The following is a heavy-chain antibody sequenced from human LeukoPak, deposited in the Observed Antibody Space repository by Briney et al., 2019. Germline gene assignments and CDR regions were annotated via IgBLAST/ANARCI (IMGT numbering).Heavy chain of an antibody. CDR3: ARVAAGTSDAFDI. CDR2: ISNSSSYI. CDR1: GFTFSSYS. J-gene: IGHJ3*02. V-gene: IGHV3-21*01. Sequence: SGGSLRLSCAASGFTFSSYSMNWVRQAPGKGLEWVSSISNSSSYIYYADSVKGRFTISRDNAKNSLHLQMNNLRAEDTAVYYCARVAAGTSDAFDIWGQGTMVTVSS. D-gene: IGHD6-13*01.